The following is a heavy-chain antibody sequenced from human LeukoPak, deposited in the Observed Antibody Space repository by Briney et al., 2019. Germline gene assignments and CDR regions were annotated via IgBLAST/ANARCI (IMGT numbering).Heavy chain of an antibody. Sequence: SETLSLTCTVSGGSISSSTFYWGWLRQPPGKGLEWIGSFDYSGSTYNNPSLKSRVTVSVDTSKNQYSLKLSSVTAADTAVYYCARHPDAFDIWGQGTTVIVSS. V-gene: IGHV4-39*01. J-gene: IGHJ3*02. CDR2: FDYSGST. CDR3: ARHPDAFDI. CDR1: GGSISSSTFY.